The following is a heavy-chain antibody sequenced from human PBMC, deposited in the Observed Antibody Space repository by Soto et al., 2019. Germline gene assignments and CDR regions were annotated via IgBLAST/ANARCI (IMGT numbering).Heavy chain of an antibody. CDR3: SRLAVVQYGLNV. Sequence: ASVKVSCKASWYTFTSCGITWVRQSPVQGLEWLGLIRAYNGNTNFVQYLQGRVTMTTDTSTNTAYEELSSLVAEDTALFFCSRLAVVQYGLNVWRQGTTVTVSS. D-gene: IGHD2-21*01. V-gene: IGHV1-18*04. J-gene: IGHJ6*02. CDR2: IRAYNGNT. CDR1: WYTFTSCG.